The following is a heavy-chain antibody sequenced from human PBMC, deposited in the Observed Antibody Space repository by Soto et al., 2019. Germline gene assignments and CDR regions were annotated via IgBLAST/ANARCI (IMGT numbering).Heavy chain of an antibody. J-gene: IGHJ3*02. Sequence: GASVKVSCKASGYTFTSYDINWVRQATGQGLEWMGWMNPNSGNTGYAQKFQGRVTMTRNTSISTAYMELSSLRSEDTAVYYCARGRGNYYDCSGYYWSAFDIWGQGTMVTVSS. CDR3: ARGRGNYYDCSGYYWSAFDI. D-gene: IGHD3-22*01. V-gene: IGHV1-8*01. CDR2: MNPNSGNT. CDR1: GYTFTSYD.